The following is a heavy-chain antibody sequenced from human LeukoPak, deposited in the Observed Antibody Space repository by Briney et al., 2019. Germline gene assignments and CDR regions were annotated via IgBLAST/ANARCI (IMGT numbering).Heavy chain of an antibody. CDR2: ISGSGGST. V-gene: IGHV3-23*01. D-gene: IGHD3-3*01. Sequence: GGSLRLSCAASGFTFSSYAMSWVRQAPGKGLEWVSAISGSGGSTYYADSVKGRFTISRDNSKNTLYLQMNSLRAEDPAVYYCATGLRFLEWLFDYWGQGTLVTVSS. CDR1: GFTFSSYA. CDR3: ATGLRFLEWLFDY. J-gene: IGHJ4*02.